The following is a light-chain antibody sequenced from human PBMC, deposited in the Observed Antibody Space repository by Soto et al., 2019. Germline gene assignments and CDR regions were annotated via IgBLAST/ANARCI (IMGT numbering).Light chain of an antibody. V-gene: IGKV3-15*01. CDR2: GAS. J-gene: IGKJ1*01. CDR3: QQYNNWPRT. CDR1: HSVSSSY. Sequence: IVLTQSPVSLSFSPGERATLSCSSSHSVSSSYLAWYQQKPGQAPRLLIYGASTRATGIPARFSGSGSGTEFTLTIRSLQSEDFAVYYCQQYNNWPRTFGQGTKVDIK.